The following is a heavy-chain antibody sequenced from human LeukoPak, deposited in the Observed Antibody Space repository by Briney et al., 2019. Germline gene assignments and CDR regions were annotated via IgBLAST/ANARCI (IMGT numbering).Heavy chain of an antibody. Sequence: ASVKVSCKASGYTFTSYAMHWVRQAPGQRLEWMGWINAGNGNTKYSQKFQGRVTITRDTSASTAYMELSSLRSEDTAVYYCARWQPRRDGYKGFDYWGQGTLVTVSS. CDR2: INAGNGNT. D-gene: IGHD5-24*01. CDR1: GYTFTSYA. V-gene: IGHV1-3*01. CDR3: ARWQPRRDGYKGFDY. J-gene: IGHJ4*02.